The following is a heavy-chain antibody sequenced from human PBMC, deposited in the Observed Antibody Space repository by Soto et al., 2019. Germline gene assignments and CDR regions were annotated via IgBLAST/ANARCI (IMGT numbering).Heavy chain of an antibody. V-gene: IGHV4-31*03. Sequence: QVQLQESGPGLVKPSQTLSLTCTVSGGSISSGGYYWSWIRQHPGKGLEWIGYIYYSGSTYYNPSLKSRVTISVDTSKNQCSLKLSSVTAADTAVYYCATHSITMVRGDQEFDYWGQGTLVTVSS. CDR3: ATHSITMVRGDQEFDY. D-gene: IGHD3-10*01. CDR1: GGSISSGGYY. J-gene: IGHJ4*02. CDR2: IYYSGST.